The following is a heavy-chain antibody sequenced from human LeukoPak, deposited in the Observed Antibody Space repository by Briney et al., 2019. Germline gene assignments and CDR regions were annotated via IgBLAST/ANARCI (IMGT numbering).Heavy chain of an antibody. D-gene: IGHD5-18*01. CDR2: VYYTGAT. J-gene: IGHJ4*01. CDR3: ARYGYSDANGYYFDY. Sequence: SETLSLTCTVSGGSISNYYWSWVRQTPGKGLEWIGFVYYTGATNYNPSIKSRVTILLGSSKNRVSLNVSSVITANTTIYYCARYGYSDANGYYFDYWGRGTLVTVSS. CDR1: GGSISNYY. V-gene: IGHV4-59*01.